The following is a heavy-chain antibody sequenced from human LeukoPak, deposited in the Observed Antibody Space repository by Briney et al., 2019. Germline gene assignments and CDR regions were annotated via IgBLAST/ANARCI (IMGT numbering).Heavy chain of an antibody. CDR3: ACITMIVVVTDY. J-gene: IGHJ4*02. CDR2: ISGSGGST. D-gene: IGHD3-22*01. V-gene: IGHV3-23*01. Sequence: GGSLRLSCAASGFTFSSYAMSWVRQAPGKGLEWVSAISGSGGSTYYADSVKGRFTISRDNSKNTLYLQMNSLRAEDTAVYYRACITMIVVVTDYWGQGTLVTVSS. CDR1: GFTFSSYA.